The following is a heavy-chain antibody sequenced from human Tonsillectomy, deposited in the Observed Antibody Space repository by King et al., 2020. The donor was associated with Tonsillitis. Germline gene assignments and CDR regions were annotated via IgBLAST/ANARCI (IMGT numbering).Heavy chain of an antibody. Sequence: VQLVESGGGLVQPGGSLRLSCAASGFTFSTYWLTWVRQAPGKGLEWVANINRDGSETYYVDSVKGRFTVSRDNAKNSLYLQMNSLRAEDTAIYYCARDSSPALSGSLYDAFDIWGQGTMVTVSS. CDR1: GFTFSTYW. CDR2: INRDGSET. CDR3: ARDSSPALSGSLYDAFDI. V-gene: IGHV3-7*01. D-gene: IGHD2-15*01. J-gene: IGHJ3*02.